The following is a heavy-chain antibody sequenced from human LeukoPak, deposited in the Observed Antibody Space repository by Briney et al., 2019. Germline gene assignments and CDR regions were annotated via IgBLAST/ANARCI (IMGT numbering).Heavy chain of an antibody. CDR2: IFPSGGEI. CDR3: ARDDY. V-gene: IGHV3-23*01. Sequence: GGSLRLSCAASGFTFSTFAMIWVRQPPGKGLEWVSSIFPSGGEIHYADSVRGRFTISRDNSKSILSLQMNSLRAEDTAVYYCARDDYWGQGTLVTVSS. J-gene: IGHJ4*02. CDR1: GFTFSTFA.